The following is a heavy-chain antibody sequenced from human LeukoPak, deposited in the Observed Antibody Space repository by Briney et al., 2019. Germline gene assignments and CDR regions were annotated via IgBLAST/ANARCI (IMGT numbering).Heavy chain of an antibody. D-gene: IGHD3-3*01. V-gene: IGHV1-69*04. CDR1: GGTFSSYA. CDR2: IIPILGIA. J-gene: IGHJ5*02. Sequence: SVKVSCKASGGTFSSYAISWVRQAPGQGLEWMGRIIPILGIANYAQKFQGRVTITADKSTSTAYMELSSLRSEDTAVYYCARAAVLRFLEWLPFDPWGQGTLVTVSS. CDR3: ARAAVLRFLEWLPFDP.